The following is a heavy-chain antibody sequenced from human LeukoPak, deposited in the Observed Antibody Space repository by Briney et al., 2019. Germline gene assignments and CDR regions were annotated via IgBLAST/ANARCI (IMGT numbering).Heavy chain of an antibody. CDR2: IKQDGSEK. V-gene: IGHV3-7*03. D-gene: IGHD3-9*01. Sequence: GGSLRLSCAASGFTFSSNWMSWVRQTPGKVLEWVANIKQDGSEKYYVDSVKGRFTISRDNAKNSLYLQMNSLRAEDTALYYCVREYFEDPNQLDYWGQGTLVTVSS. CDR3: VREYFEDPNQLDY. CDR1: GFTFSSNW. J-gene: IGHJ4*02.